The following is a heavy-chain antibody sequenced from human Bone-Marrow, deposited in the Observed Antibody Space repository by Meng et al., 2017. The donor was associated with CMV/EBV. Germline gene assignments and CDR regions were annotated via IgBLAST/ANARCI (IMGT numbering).Heavy chain of an antibody. CDR1: GFTFSSYR. Sequence: GGSLRLSCAASGFTFSSYRINWVRQAPGKGLEWVASISSTSAYIYYAESVEGRFIISRDNAKSSLYLTMDNLAVEDTAVYYCATGATLDDWGQGTRVTGSS. CDR2: ISSTSAYI. J-gene: IGHJ4*02. V-gene: IGHV3-21*01. D-gene: IGHD3-10*01. CDR3: ATGATLDD.